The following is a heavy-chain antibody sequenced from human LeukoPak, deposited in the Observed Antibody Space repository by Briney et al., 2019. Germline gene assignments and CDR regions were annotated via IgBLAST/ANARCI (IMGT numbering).Heavy chain of an antibody. V-gene: IGHV1-18*01. Sequence: GASVKVSCKTSGYTFTSYGISWLRQAPGQGLEWMGWISAYKGDTDYAQKFQGRLTVTRDTSTSTVYMELQNLTSDDTAVYYCARADIIVVAAAAPVALAFEYWGQGALITVS. D-gene: IGHD2-15*01. J-gene: IGHJ4*02. CDR2: ISAYKGDT. CDR3: ARADIIVVAAAAPVALAFEY. CDR1: GYTFTSYG.